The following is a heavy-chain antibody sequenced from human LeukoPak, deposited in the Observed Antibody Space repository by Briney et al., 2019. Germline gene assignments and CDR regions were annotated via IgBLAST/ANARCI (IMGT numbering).Heavy chain of an antibody. CDR3: ARGRQDVTMIVVVMTAVSYYLDV. Sequence: SETLSLTFAVYGGSFSGYYWTCIRQTPEKGLEWIGEINPSVNTNYNPSLQSRVTISVDTSKDQFSLELRSVNAADTAVYYCARGRQDVTMIVVVMTAVSYYLDVWGKGTTVTVS. D-gene: IGHD3-22*01. CDR1: GGSFSGYY. J-gene: IGHJ6*03. CDR2: INPSVNT. V-gene: IGHV4-34*01.